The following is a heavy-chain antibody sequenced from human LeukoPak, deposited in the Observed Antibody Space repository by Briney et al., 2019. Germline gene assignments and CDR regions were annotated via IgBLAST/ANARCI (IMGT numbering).Heavy chain of an antibody. CDR3: AREYDTLDY. J-gene: IGHJ4*02. V-gene: IGHV4-59*12. CDR2: IYYSGST. CDR1: GGSISSYY. D-gene: IGHD3-9*01. Sequence: PSETLSLTCTVSGGSISSYYWSWIRQPPGKGLEWIGYIYYSGSTNYNPSLKSRITISVDTSKNQFSLKLSSVTAADTAVYYCAREYDTLDYWGQGTLVTVSS.